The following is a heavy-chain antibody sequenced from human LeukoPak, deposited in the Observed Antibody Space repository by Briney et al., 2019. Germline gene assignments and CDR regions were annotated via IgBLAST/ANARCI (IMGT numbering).Heavy chain of an antibody. J-gene: IGHJ3*02. D-gene: IGHD4-17*01. Sequence: SETLSLTCTVSGGSISDYYWSWIRQPPGKGLEWIGYIYYSGSTNYNPSLKSRVTISVDTSKNQFSLKLSSVTAADTAVYYCATNLYGDYVNDAFDIWGQGTMVTVSS. V-gene: IGHV4-59*01. CDR2: IYYSGST. CDR3: ATNLYGDYVNDAFDI. CDR1: GGSISDYY.